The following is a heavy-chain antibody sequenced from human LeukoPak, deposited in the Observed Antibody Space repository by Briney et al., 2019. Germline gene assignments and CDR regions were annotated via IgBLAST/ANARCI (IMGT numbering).Heavy chain of an antibody. CDR2: INPNSGGT. D-gene: IGHD2-2*01. J-gene: IGHJ6*03. V-gene: IGHV1-2*02. CDR3: ARGKKSSSTSCFGPHFFCPYYYYMDV. CDR1: GYTFTGYY. Sequence: GASVKVSCKASGYTFTGYYMHWVRQAPGQGLEWMGWINPNSGGTNYAQKFQGRATMTRDTSISTAYMELSRLRSDDTAVYYCARGKKSSSTSCFGPHFFCPYYYYMDVWGKGTTVTVSS.